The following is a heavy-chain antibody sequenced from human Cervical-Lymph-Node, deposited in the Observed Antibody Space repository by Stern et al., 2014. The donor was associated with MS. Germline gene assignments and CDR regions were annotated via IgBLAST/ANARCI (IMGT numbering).Heavy chain of an antibody. V-gene: IGHV1-69*12. CDR3: ARHHEKFYYYYYDMDV. CDR1: GGIFINYA. CDR2: VVPIFGTT. J-gene: IGHJ6*02. Sequence: QVQLVQSGAEVKKPGSSVKVSCKASGGIFINYAFSWVRQAPGQGLEWMGGVVPIFGTTDYAQEFQGRVTITADESTSTSYMELISLRSEDTALYYFARHHEKFYYYYYDMDVWGQGTTVTVSS.